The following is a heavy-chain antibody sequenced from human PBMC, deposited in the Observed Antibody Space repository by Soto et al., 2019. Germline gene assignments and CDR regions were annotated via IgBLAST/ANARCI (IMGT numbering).Heavy chain of an antibody. CDR3: ARDGRLTMVTKDAFDS. CDR1: GGTFSSYA. J-gene: IGHJ3*02. D-gene: IGHD4-17*01. Sequence: QVQLVQSGAEVKKPGSSVKVSCKASGGTFSSYAISWVRQAPGQGLEWMGGIIPIFGTANYAQKFQGRVTITADESTSTAYMELSSLSSGDTAGYYCARDGRLTMVTKDAFDSWVQGTMVTVSS. CDR2: IIPIFGTA. V-gene: IGHV1-69*01.